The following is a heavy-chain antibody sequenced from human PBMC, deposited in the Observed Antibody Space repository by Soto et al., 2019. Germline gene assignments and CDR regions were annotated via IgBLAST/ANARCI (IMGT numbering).Heavy chain of an antibody. D-gene: IGHD5-18*01. CDR2: ISSSISTM. J-gene: IGHJ4*02. Sequence: EVQLVESGGGLVQPGGSLRLSCAASGFTFSSYSMNWVRQAPGKGLEWLSYISSSISTMHYADSVKGRFTISRDNAKNSLYLQINSLRDEDTAVYYCAREGRATAVADFDYWGQGTLVNVSS. V-gene: IGHV3-48*02. CDR1: GFTFSSYS. CDR3: AREGRATAVADFDY.